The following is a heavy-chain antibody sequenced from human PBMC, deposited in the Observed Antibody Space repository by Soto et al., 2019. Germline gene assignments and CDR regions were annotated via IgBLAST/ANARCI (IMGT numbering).Heavy chain of an antibody. D-gene: IGHD4-17*01. V-gene: IGHV5-51*01. CDR2: IYPGDSDT. Sequence: GESLKISCKGSGYSFTSYWIGWVRQMPGKGLEWMGIIYPGDSDTRYSPSFQGQVTISADKSISTAYLQWSSLKASDTAMYYCARYGVVMTTVPRGWFDPWGQGTLVTVSS. CDR1: GYSFTSYW. J-gene: IGHJ5*02. CDR3: ARYGVVMTTVPRGWFDP.